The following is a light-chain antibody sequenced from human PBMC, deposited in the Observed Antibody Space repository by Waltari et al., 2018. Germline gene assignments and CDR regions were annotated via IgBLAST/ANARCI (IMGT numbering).Light chain of an antibody. CDR3: QQHNNWPRT. J-gene: IGKJ1*01. CDR1: QSIATY. V-gene: IGKV1-39*01. Sequence: DIQMTQSPSSLSASVGDRVTIACRASQSIATYLNWYQQKPGKAPELLIYAASSLQSGVPSRFSGSGSGTDFTLTISSLQPEDFATYYCQQHNNWPRTFGQGTKVEIK. CDR2: AAS.